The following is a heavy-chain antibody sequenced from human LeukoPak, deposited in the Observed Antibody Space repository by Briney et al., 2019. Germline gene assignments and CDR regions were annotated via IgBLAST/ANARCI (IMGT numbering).Heavy chain of an antibody. D-gene: IGHD3-10*01. CDR1: GFTFSRYW. V-gene: IGHV3-7*02. CDR3: AASITMFDY. J-gene: IGHJ4*02. Sequence: GGSLRLSCAASGFTFSRYWMSWVRQAPGRGLEWVANIKEDGSVKYYVESVKGRFTISRDNAKNSLYLQMNSLRAEDTAVYYCAASITMFDYWGQGTLVTVSS. CDR2: IKEDGSVK.